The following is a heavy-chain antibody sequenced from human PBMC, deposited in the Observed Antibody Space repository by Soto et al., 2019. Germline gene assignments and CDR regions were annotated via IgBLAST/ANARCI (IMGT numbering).Heavy chain of an antibody. V-gene: IGHV3-30*18. J-gene: IGHJ4*02. CDR2: ISYDGNNK. CDR3: AKVVYSGSYFDY. D-gene: IGHD1-26*01. CDR1: GFTFSSYG. Sequence: QVQLVESGGGVVQPGRSLRLSCAASGFTFSSYGMHWVRQAPGKGLEWVAVISYDGNNKYYADSVKGRFTISRDNSKNTLYLQMNRLRAEDTVVYYCAKVVYSGSYFDYWGQGTLVTVSS.